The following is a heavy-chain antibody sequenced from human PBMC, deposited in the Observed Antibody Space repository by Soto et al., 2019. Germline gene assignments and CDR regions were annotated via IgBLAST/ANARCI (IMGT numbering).Heavy chain of an antibody. V-gene: IGHV3-48*02. Sequence: EVQLVESGGGLVQPGGSLRLSCASSGFPFSAFSMNWVRQAPGKGLEWVAYISSSGSTIYYTDSVKGRFTISRDNAKSLLYLQMDSLRDEDTAVYYCAREGGRHCSPTRGYNAFDLWGQGTMVTVSS. J-gene: IGHJ3*01. CDR1: GFPFSAFS. D-gene: IGHD2-2*02. CDR2: ISSSGSTI. CDR3: AREGGRHCSPTRGYNAFDL.